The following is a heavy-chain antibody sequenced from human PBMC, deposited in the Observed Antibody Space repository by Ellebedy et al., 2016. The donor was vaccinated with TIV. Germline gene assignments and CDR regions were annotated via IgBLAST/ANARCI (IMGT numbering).Heavy chain of an antibody. CDR1: GFTFSNYA. Sequence: GESLKISCAASGFTFSNYAMTWVRQAPGEGLEWVSSITGGGGTTYYADSVKGRFTISRDNSKNTLFLQMNSLRAEDTAVYYCAKDLPLYYTGWYFDYWGQGTLVTVSS. J-gene: IGHJ4*02. CDR3: AKDLPLYYTGWYFDY. D-gene: IGHD3-22*01. CDR2: ITGGGGTT. V-gene: IGHV3-23*01.